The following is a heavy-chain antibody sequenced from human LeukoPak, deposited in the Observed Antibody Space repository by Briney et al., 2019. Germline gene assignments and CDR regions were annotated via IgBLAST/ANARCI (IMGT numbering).Heavy chain of an antibody. CDR2: ISWNSGII. V-gene: IGHV3-9*01. Sequence: GGSLRLSCAASGFTFDDHAMHWVRQAPGKGLERVAGISWNSGIIDYADSVKGRFTISRDNAKNSLYLQMNSLRAEDTAFYYCTKDRLFLHDALDIWGQGTMVTVSS. J-gene: IGHJ3*02. D-gene: IGHD3-22*01. CDR1: GFTFDDHA. CDR3: TKDRLFLHDALDI.